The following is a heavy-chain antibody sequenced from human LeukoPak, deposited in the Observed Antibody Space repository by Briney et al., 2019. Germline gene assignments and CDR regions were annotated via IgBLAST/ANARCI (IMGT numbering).Heavy chain of an antibody. CDR2: IFGGGGR. Sequence: VGSLRLSCAASGFTVSSTYMNWVRQAPGKGLEWVSVIFGGGGRYYADSVKGRFIISRDNSKNTLHLQMNSLRAEDTAVYFCARESAAGTCDYWGQGTLVTVSS. D-gene: IGHD6-13*01. CDR3: ARESAAGTCDY. J-gene: IGHJ4*02. CDR1: GFTVSSTY. V-gene: IGHV3-66*01.